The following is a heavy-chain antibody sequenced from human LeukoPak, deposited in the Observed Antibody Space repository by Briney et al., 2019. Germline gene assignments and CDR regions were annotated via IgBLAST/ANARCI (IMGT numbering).Heavy chain of an antibody. J-gene: IGHJ4*02. Sequence: GRSLRLSCAASGFTFSSYGMHWVRQAPGKGLEWVAVIWYDGSNKYYADSVKGRFTISRDNSKNTLYLQMNSLRAEDTAVYYCARDSSRYALDYWGQGTLVTVSS. CDR2: IWYDGSNK. V-gene: IGHV3-33*01. CDR3: ARDSSRYALDY. D-gene: IGHD6-13*01. CDR1: GFTFSSYG.